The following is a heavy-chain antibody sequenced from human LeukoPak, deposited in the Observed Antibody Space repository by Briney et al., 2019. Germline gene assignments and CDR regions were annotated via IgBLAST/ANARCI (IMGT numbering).Heavy chain of an antibody. D-gene: IGHD3-10*01. CDR3: ARERRATVRGGPMGYYYGMDV. J-gene: IGHJ6*02. CDR2: IYHTGSI. CDR1: GGSISSGDSS. V-gene: IGHV4-30-2*01. Sequence: SETLSLTCAVSGGSISSGDSSWTWIRQPPGKGLEWIGYIYHTGSIYYNPSLKSRVTMSVDTSKNQFSLKLSSVTAADTAVYYCARERRATVRGGPMGYYYGMDVWGQGTTVTVSS.